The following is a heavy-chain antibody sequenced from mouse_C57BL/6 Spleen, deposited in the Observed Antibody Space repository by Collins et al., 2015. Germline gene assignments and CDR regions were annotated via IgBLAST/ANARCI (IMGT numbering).Heavy chain of an antibody. CDR3: ARRDRWLPFAY. CDR2: ISYSGST. Sequence: DVQLQESGPGLVKPSQSLSLTCTVTGYSITSDYAWNWIRQFPGNKLEWMGYISYSGSTSYNPSLKSRISITRDTSKNQFFLQLNSVTTEDTATYYCARRDRWLPFAYWGQGTLVTVSA. V-gene: IGHV3-2*02. CDR1: GYSITSDYA. J-gene: IGHJ3*01. D-gene: IGHD2-3*01.